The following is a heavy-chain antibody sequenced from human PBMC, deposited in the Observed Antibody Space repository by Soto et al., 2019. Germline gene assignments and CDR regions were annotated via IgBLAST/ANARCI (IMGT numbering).Heavy chain of an antibody. CDR1: GFTFSSYS. D-gene: IGHD5-12*01. Sequence: PGGSLRLSCAASGFTFSSYSMNWVRQAPGKGLEWVSYISYDRSNKYYADSVKGRFTISRDNSKNTLYLQMNSLRAEDTAVYYCANRKKATYYYYYYGMDVWGQGTTVTVSS. J-gene: IGHJ6*02. CDR3: ANRKKATYYYYYYGMDV. CDR2: ISYDRSNK. V-gene: IGHV3-30*18.